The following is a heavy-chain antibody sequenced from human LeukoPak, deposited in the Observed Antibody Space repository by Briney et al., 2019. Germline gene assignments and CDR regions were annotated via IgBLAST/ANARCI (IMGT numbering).Heavy chain of an antibody. V-gene: IGHV4-4*07. CDR1: GGSISSYY. Sequence: PSETLSLTCTVSGGSISSYYWSWIRQPAGKGLEWIGRIYTSGSTNYNPSLKSRVTMSVDTSKNQFSLRLTFVTAADTAIYYCARQPIVAVPDTEVSGQYAFDMWGQGTTVTVSS. CDR3: ARQPIVAVPDTEVSGQYAFDM. CDR2: IYTSGST. J-gene: IGHJ3*02. D-gene: IGHD2-15*01.